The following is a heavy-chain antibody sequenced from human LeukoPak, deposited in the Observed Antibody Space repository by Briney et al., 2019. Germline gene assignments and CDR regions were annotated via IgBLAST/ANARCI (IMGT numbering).Heavy chain of an antibody. V-gene: IGHV3-30*02. CDR3: AGTKNWLSYVY. CDR1: AFTFSSYG. D-gene: IGHD3-9*01. Sequence: GGSLRLSCAASAFTFSSYGMHWVRQAPGKGLEWVAFIRYDGINKYYADSVEGRISISRDNSKNTLYLQMNSLRAEDTAVYYCAGTKNWLSYVYWGQGTLVTVSS. J-gene: IGHJ4*02. CDR2: IRYDGINK.